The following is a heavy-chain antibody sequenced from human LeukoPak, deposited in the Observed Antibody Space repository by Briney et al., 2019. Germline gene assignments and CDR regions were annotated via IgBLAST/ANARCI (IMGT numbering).Heavy chain of an antibody. CDR1: GFTFSDYY. V-gene: IGHV3-11*04. D-gene: IGHD1-26*01. CDR2: ISSSGSTI. CDR3: ARDLPKWELLRKDAFDI. J-gene: IGHJ3*02. Sequence: GGSLRLSCAASGFTFSDYYMSWIRQAPGKGLEWVSYISSSGSTIYYADSVKGRFTISRDNAKNSLYLQMNSLRAEDTAVYYCARDLPKWELLRKDAFDIWGQGTMVTVSS.